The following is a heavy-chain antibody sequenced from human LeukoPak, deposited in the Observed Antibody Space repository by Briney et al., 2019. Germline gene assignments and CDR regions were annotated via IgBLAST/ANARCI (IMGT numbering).Heavy chain of an antibody. Sequence: PGGSLRLSCAASGFTFSSYAMSWVRQAPGKGLEGVSAISGSGGSTHYADSVKGRFTISRDNSKNTLYLQMNSLRAEDTAVYYCAKDLLYYDILTGYYHDAFDIWGQGTMVTVSS. CDR1: GFTFSSYA. V-gene: IGHV3-23*01. D-gene: IGHD3-9*01. J-gene: IGHJ3*02. CDR3: AKDLLYYDILTGYYHDAFDI. CDR2: ISGSGGST.